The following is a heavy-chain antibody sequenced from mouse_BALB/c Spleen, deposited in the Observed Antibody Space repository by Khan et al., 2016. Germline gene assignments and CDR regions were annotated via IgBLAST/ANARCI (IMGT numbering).Heavy chain of an antibody. CDR1: GYSITSDYA. CDR3: ARYDGYYVRFDY. CDR2: ISYSGST. D-gene: IGHD2-3*01. Sequence: VQLQESGPGLVKPSQSLSLTCTVTGYSITSDYAWNWIRQFPGNKLEWMGYISYSGSTSYNPSLKSRISITRDTSKNQFFLQLNSVTTEDTATYYCARYDGYYVRFDYWCQGTTLTVSS. V-gene: IGHV3-2*02. J-gene: IGHJ2*01.